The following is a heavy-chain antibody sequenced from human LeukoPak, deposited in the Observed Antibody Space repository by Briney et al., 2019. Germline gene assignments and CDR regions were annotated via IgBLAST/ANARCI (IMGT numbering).Heavy chain of an antibody. V-gene: IGHV3-23*01. CDR1: GFTFSSFV. CDR2: ISGSGGTT. CDR3: VLRGGATDY. J-gene: IGHJ4*02. Sequence: GGSLRLSCAASGFTFSSFVLNWVRQAPGKVLEWVSIISGSGGTTYYADSVKGRFTISRDNSKNTLYLQMNSLRAEDTAVYYCVLRGGATDYWGQGTLVTVSS. D-gene: IGHD3-16*01.